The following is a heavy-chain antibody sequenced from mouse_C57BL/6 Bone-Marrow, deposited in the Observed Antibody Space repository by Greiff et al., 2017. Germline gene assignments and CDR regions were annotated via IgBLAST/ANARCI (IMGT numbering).Heavy chain of an antibody. D-gene: IGHD1-1*02. J-gene: IGHJ1*03. CDR3: ARGEFGGYHWYFDV. CDR2: IDPSDSYT. Sequence: QVQLQQPGAELVKPGASVKLSCKASGYTFTSYWMQWVKQRPGQGLEWIGEIDPSDSYTNYNQKFKGKATLTVDTSSSTAYMQLSSLTSEDSAVYYCARGEFGGYHWYFDVWGTGTTVTVSS. CDR1: GYTFTSYW. V-gene: IGHV1-50*01.